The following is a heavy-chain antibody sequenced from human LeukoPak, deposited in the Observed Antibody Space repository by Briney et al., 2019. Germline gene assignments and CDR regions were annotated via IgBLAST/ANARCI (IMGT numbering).Heavy chain of an antibody. CDR3: AKMEVVYAYFDY. J-gene: IGHJ4*02. Sequence: PGGSLRLSCAASGFTFDDYAMHWVRQAPGKGLEWVSGISWNSGSIGYADSVKGRFTISRDNSKNTLYLQMNSLRAEDTAVYYCAKMEVVYAYFDYWGQGTLVTVSS. CDR2: ISWNSGSI. V-gene: IGHV3-9*01. CDR1: GFTFDDYA. D-gene: IGHD2-8*02.